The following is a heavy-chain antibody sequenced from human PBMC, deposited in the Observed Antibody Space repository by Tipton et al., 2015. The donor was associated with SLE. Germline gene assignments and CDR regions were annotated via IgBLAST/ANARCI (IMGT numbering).Heavy chain of an antibody. Sequence: QSGAEVKKAGESLRISCKGTGYSFSSFWIAWVREMPGKGLELMGIIWPDDSDARYSPSFQGQVTMSVDKSVSTAYLQWSSLKASDTAIYYCARRGSAVTKMDVCGQGTTVTVSS. D-gene: IGHD2-21*02. J-gene: IGHJ6*02. CDR1: GYSFSSFW. CDR2: IWPDDSDA. CDR3: ARRGSAVTKMDV. V-gene: IGHV5-51*03.